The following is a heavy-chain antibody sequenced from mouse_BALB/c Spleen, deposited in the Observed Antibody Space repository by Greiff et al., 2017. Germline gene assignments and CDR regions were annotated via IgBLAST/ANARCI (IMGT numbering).Heavy chain of an antibody. CDR3: ARDRGTAWFAY. CDR1: GFTFSDFY. J-gene: IGHJ3*01. CDR2: SRNKANDYTT. Sequence: EVQRVESGGGLVQPGGSLRLSCATSGFTFSDFYMEWVRQPPGKRLEWIAASRNKANDYTTEYNASVKGRFIVSRDTSQSILYLQMNALRAEDTAIYYCARDRGTAWFAYWGQGTLVTVSA. V-gene: IGHV7-1*02. D-gene: IGHD2-14*01.